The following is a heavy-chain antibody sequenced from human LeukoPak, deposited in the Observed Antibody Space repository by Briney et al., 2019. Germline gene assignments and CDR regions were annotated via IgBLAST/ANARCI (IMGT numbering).Heavy chain of an antibody. D-gene: IGHD5-12*01. CDR3: SRGLSGYAWFDP. CDR2: IIPIFGTA. V-gene: IGHV1-69*13. Sequence: SVKVSCKASGGTFSSYAISWVRQAPGQGLEWMGGIIPIFGTANYAQKFQGRVTITADESTSTAYMELSSLRSEDTAVYYCSRGLSGYAWFDPWGQGTLVTVSS. J-gene: IGHJ5*02. CDR1: GGTFSSYA.